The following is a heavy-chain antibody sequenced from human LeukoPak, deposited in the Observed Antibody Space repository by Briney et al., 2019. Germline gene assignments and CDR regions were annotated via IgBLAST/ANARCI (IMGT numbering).Heavy chain of an antibody. CDR2: ISDTGST. CDR3: ARDIYSSSWTAPYY. CDR1: GASMSSYY. Sequence: SETLSLTCSVSGASMSSYYWSWIRQPAGEGLEYIGYISDTGSTNYNPSLMSRVTISVDTSKNRFSLNLKSVTAADTAVYYCARDIYSSSWTAPYYWGQGTPVTVSS. J-gene: IGHJ4*02. V-gene: IGHV4-59*01. D-gene: IGHD6-13*01.